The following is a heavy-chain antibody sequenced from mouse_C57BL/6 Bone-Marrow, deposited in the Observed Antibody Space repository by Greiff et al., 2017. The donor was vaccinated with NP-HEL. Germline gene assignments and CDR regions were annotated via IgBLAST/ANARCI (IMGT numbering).Heavy chain of an antibody. CDR3: ARGGFYWYFDV. J-gene: IGHJ1*03. CDR1: GYSFTSYY. CDR2: IYPGSGNT. V-gene: IGHV1-66*01. Sequence: VQGVESGPELVKPGASVKISCKASGYSFTSYYIHWVKQRPGQGLEWIGWIYPGSGNTKYNEKFKGKATLTADTSSSTAYMQLSSLTSEDSAVYYCARGGFYWYFDVWGTGTTVTVSS.